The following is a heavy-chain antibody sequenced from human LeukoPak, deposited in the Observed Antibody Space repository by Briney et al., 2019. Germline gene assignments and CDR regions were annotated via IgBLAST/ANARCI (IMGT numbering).Heavy chain of an antibody. CDR3: ARGGYCSGGSCYSGAFDI. J-gene: IGHJ3*02. D-gene: IGHD2-15*01. V-gene: IGHV4-59*01. CDR2: IYDSGST. CDR1: GGSISSNY. Sequence: SETLSLTCTVSGGSISSNYWSWIRHPQGKGLESIGYIYDSGSTNYNLSLKSRVTISGDASKTQFSLKLSSVTAADTAVYYCARGGYCSGGSCYSGAFDIWGQGTMVTVSS.